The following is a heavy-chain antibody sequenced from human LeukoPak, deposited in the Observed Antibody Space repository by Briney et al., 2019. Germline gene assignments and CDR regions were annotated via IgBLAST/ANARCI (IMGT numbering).Heavy chain of an antibody. J-gene: IGHJ6*03. CDR1: GFTFSSYG. D-gene: IGHD3-22*01. CDR3: AKAGYDSSGYYYRYYYYYMDV. Sequence: GGSLRLSCAASGFTFSSYGMHWVRQAPGKGLEWVAVISYDGSNKYYADSVKGRFTISRDNSKNTLYLQMNSLRAEDTAVYYCAKAGYDSSGYYYRYYYYYMDVWGKGTTVTVSS. CDR2: ISYDGSNK. V-gene: IGHV3-30*18.